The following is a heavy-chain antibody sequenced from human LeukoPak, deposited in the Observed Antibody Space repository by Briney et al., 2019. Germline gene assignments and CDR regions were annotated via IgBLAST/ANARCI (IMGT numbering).Heavy chain of an antibody. D-gene: IGHD2-21*02. CDR2: ISGSGDNT. CDR3: AKEPRHCGGDCFSLLDY. Sequence: GGSLRLSCAASGFTFSSYSMSWVHQAPGKGLEWVSLISGSGDNTYYADSVKGRFTISRDNSKNTLYLQMNSLRAEDTAVFYCAKEPRHCGGDCFSLLDYWGQGTLVTVSS. V-gene: IGHV3-23*01. J-gene: IGHJ4*02. CDR1: GFTFSSYS.